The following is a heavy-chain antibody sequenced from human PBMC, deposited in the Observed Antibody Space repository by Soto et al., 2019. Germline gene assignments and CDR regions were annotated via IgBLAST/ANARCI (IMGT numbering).Heavy chain of an antibody. CDR1: GGSFSGYY. J-gene: IGHJ3*02. CDR3: ARGPGIAVAGTLVAAFDI. CDR2: INHSGST. D-gene: IGHD6-19*01. Sequence: QVQLQQWGAGLLKPSETLSLTCAVYGGSFSGYYWSWIRQPPGKGLEWIGEINHSGSTNYNPSLKSRVTIPVDTSKTQFSLKRSSVTAADTAVYYCARGPGIAVAGTLVAAFDIWGQGTMVTVSS. V-gene: IGHV4-34*01.